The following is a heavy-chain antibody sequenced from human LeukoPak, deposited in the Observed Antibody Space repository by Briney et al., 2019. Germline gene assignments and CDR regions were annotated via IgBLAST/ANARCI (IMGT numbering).Heavy chain of an antibody. CDR2: SYLRGST. CDR3: ARGPGGYSYGYYFDF. J-gene: IGHJ4*02. CDR1: GGSISSYY. V-gene: IGHV4-59*01. D-gene: IGHD5-18*01. Sequence: SETLSLTCAVSGGSISSYYWSWIRQPRGKGLEWMGFSYLRGSTNNIPCLKSRVTISVDTSKNHFSLKLSSVSAADTAVYFCARGPGGYSYGYYFDFWGQGTLVTVSS.